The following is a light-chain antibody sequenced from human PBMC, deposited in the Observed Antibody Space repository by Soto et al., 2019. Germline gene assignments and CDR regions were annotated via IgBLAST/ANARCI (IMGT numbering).Light chain of an antibody. V-gene: IGKV1-12*01. J-gene: IGKJ3*01. CDR3: QQADSFPVT. CDR1: QGISSW. Sequence: DIQMTQSPSSVSASVGDRVTITCRASQGISSWLGWYQQKTGKAPKLLIYTAFTLLSGVPSRFSGSGSGTDFTLTISSLQPEDFATYYCQQADSFPVTFGPRTKVDIK. CDR2: TAF.